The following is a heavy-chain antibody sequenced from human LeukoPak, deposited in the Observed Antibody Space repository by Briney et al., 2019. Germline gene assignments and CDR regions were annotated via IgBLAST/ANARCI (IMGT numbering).Heavy chain of an antibody. CDR3: ARGPPNTYYYDSSGYYFDY. J-gene: IGHJ4*02. V-gene: IGHV3-53*01. CDR2: IYSGGST. Sequence: PGGSLRLSCAASGFTVSSNYMSWVRQAPGKGLEWVSVIYSGGSTYYADSVKGRFTISRDNSKNTLYLQMYSLRAEDTAVYYCARGPPNTYYYDSSGYYFDYWGQGTLVTVSS. CDR1: GFTVSSNY. D-gene: IGHD3-22*01.